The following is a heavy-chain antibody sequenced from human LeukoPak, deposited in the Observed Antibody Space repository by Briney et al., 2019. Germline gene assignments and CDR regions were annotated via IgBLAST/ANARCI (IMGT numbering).Heavy chain of an antibody. D-gene: IGHD3-10*01. CDR2: INHSGST. J-gene: IGHJ6*02. CDR1: GGSFSGYY. V-gene: IGHV4-34*01. Sequence: SETLSLTCAVYGGSFSGYYWSWIRQPPGKGLEWIGEINHSGSTNYNPSLKSRVTISVDTSKNRFSLELSSVTAADTAVYYCARGLGSGSYQVNPARRYYGMDVWGQGTTVTVSS. CDR3: ARGLGSGSYQVNPARRYYGMDV.